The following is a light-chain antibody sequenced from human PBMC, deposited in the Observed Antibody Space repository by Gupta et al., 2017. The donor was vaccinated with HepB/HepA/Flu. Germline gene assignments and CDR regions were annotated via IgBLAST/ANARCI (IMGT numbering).Light chain of an antibody. Sequence: VSGSPGQSVTISCTGTSSDGGGYNYVSWYQQHPGKAPKLMIYDVSKRPSGVPDRFSGSKSGNTASLTISGLQAEDEADYYCCSYAGSYTWVFGGGTKLTVL. J-gene: IGLJ3*02. CDR1: SSDGGGYNY. CDR3: CSYAGSYTWV. CDR2: DVS. V-gene: IGLV2-11*01.